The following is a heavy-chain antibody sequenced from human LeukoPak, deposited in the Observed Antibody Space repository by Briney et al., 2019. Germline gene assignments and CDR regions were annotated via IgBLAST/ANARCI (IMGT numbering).Heavy chain of an antibody. CDR3: ARDSYYGPCSY. D-gene: IGHD4-17*01. Sequence: GGSLRLSCAASGFTFSTFSMNWVRQAPGKGLEWISYISSSSSTIYYADSVKGRFTISRDNAKNSLYLQMNSLRAEDTAVYYCARDSYYGPCSYWGQGTLVTVSS. J-gene: IGHJ4*02. CDR1: GFTFSTFS. V-gene: IGHV3-48*04. CDR2: ISSSSSTI.